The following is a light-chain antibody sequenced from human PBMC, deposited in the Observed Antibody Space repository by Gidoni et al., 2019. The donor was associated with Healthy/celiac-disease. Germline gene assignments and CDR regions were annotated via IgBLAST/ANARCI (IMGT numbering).Light chain of an antibody. J-gene: IGLJ2*01. CDR2: GKN. CDR1: SLRSYY. Sequence: SSELTQDPAVSVALGQTVRITCQGDSLRSYYASWYQQKPGQAPVLVIYGKNNRPSGIPDRFSGSSSGSTASLTITGAQAEDEADYYCNSRDSSGNHQVVFGGGTKLTVL. CDR3: NSRDSSGNHQVV. V-gene: IGLV3-19*01.